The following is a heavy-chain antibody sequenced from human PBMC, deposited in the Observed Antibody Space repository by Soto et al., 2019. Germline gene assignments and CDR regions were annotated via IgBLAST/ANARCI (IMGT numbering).Heavy chain of an antibody. J-gene: IGHJ5*02. CDR1: GYTFTSYG. D-gene: IGHD6-6*01. Sequence: ASVKVSCKASGYTFTSYGISWVRQAPGQGLEWMGWISAYNGNTNYAQKLQGRVTMTTDTSTSTAYMELRSLRSDDTAVYYCARDEYSSSPTPGDWFDPWGQGTLVTVSS. V-gene: IGHV1-18*01. CDR3: ARDEYSSSPTPGDWFDP. CDR2: ISAYNGNT.